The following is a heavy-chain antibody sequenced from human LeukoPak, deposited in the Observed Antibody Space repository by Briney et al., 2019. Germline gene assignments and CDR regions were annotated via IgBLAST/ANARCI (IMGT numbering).Heavy chain of an antibody. CDR2: IYYSVST. J-gene: IGHJ4*02. D-gene: IGHD3-22*01. Sequence: SETLSLTCTVSGGSISSRSYYWGWIRQPPGKGLGWIVSIYYSVSTYYNPSLKSRVTISVDTSKNQFSLRLSSVTAADTAVYYCASLHYYDSTTGGDYFDFWGQGTLVTVSS. CDR1: GGSISSRSYY. CDR3: ASLHYYDSTTGGDYFDF. V-gene: IGHV4-39*01.